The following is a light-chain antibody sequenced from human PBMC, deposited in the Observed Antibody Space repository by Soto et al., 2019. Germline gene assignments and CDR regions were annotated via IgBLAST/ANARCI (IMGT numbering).Light chain of an antibody. V-gene: IGLV2-11*02. CDR1: SSDVGAYNY. J-gene: IGLJ3*02. CDR3: CSYVGSYSWV. Sequence: QSVLTQPRSVSGSPGQSVTISCTGTSSDVGAYNYVSWHQQHPGKAPKLVIYDVTQRPSGVPDRFSASKSGNTASLTISGLQAEDEADYYCCSYVGSYSWVFGGGTKVTVL. CDR2: DVT.